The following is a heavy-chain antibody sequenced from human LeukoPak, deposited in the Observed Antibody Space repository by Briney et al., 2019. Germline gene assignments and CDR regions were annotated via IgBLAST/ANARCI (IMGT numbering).Heavy chain of an antibody. Sequence: GGSLRLSCAASGFTFSSYAMHWVRQAPGKGLEGVAVISYDGSNKYYADSVKGRFTISRNNSKNTLYLQMNSLRAEDTAVYYCARHADIVVVPAATIDYWGQGTPVTVSS. V-gene: IGHV3-30*04. CDR1: GFTFSSYA. D-gene: IGHD2-2*01. CDR2: ISYDGSNK. J-gene: IGHJ4*02. CDR3: ARHADIVVVPAATIDY.